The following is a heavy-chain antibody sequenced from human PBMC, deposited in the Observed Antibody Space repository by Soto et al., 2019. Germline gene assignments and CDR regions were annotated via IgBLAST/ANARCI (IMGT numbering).Heavy chain of an antibody. CDR1: GFSFSFYG. CDR3: AMVDNYVTPTPQDV. V-gene: IGHV1-18*01. Sequence: ASVKASCKASGFSFSFYGINWVRQAPGQGLEWMGWINPSDGNRNFAQKFEDRVTMTTATSTNTVFLELRSLKSDDTAVYYCAMVDNYVTPTPQDVWGQGTMVTVSS. J-gene: IGHJ6*02. CDR2: INPSDGNR. D-gene: IGHD3-16*01.